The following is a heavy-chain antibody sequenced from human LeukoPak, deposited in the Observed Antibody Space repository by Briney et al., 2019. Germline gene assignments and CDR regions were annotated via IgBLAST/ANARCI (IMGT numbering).Heavy chain of an antibody. CDR2: FYHRGST. D-gene: IGHD3-10*01. V-gene: IGHV4-4*02. CDR1: GVSISSSHW. J-gene: IGHJ4*02. Sequence: SETLSLTCVVSGVSISSSHWWSWVRQPPGKGLEWIGEFYHRGSTNYNPSLKSRVTISVDKSTNQFSLKLNSVTAADTAVYFFARGRKESITMVILLTPFDSWGQGTLVTVSS. CDR3: ARGRKESITMVILLTPFDS.